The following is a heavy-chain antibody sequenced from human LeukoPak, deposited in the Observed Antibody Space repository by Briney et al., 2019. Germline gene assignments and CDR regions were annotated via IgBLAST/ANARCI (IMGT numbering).Heavy chain of an antibody. D-gene: IGHD1-26*01. V-gene: IGHV3-74*01. Sequence: GGSLRLSCAASGFTFSSYWMHWVRQAPGKGLVWVSSINSDGSSTTYADSVKGRFTISRDNAKNTLHLQMNSLRAEDTAVYYCSASHHAGAPPDYWGQGTLVTVSS. CDR3: SASHHAGAPPDY. CDR2: INSDGSST. J-gene: IGHJ4*02. CDR1: GFTFSSYW.